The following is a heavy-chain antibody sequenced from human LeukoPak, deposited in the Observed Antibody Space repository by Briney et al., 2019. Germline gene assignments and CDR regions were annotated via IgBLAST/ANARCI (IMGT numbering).Heavy chain of an antibody. Sequence: SGGSLRLSCAASGFTVSSNYMSWVRQAPGKGLEWVGRIKSKTDGGTTDYAAPVKGRFTISRDDSKNTLYLQMNSLKTEDTAVYYCTTGYYYGSEIFDYWGQGTLVTVSS. V-gene: IGHV3-15*01. J-gene: IGHJ4*02. CDR2: IKSKTDGGTT. CDR3: TTGYYYGSEIFDY. CDR1: GFTVSSNY. D-gene: IGHD3-10*01.